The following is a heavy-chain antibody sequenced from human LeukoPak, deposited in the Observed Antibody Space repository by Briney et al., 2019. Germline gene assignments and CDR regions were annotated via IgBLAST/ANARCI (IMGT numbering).Heavy chain of an antibody. CDR1: GYSFTSYW. CDR3: ARRGYCSSTSCYTEVDY. D-gene: IGHD2-2*02. CDR2: IYPGDSDT. V-gene: IGHV5-51*01. Sequence: KRGESLKISCKGSGYSFTSYWIGWVRQMPGKGLEWMGIIYPGDSDTRYSPSFQGQVTISADKSISTACLQWSSLKASDTAMYYCARRGYCSSTSCYTEVDYWGQGTLVTVSS. J-gene: IGHJ4*02.